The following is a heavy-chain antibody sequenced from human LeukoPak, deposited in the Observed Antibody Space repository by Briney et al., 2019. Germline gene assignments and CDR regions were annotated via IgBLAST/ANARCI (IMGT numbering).Heavy chain of an antibody. D-gene: IGHD3-22*01. J-gene: IGHJ4*02. CDR1: GYTFTSYD. CDR3: ASDYYDSSGYFRKNY. Sequence: ASVKVSCKASGYTFTSYDINWVRQATGQGIEWMGWMNPNSGNTGYAQKFQGRVTMTRNTSISTAYMELSSLRSEDTAVYYCASDYYDSSGYFRKNYWGQGTLVSVSS. V-gene: IGHV1-8*01. CDR2: MNPNSGNT.